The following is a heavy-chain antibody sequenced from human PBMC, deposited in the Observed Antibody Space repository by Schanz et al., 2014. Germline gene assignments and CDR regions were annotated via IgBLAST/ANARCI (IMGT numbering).Heavy chain of an antibody. CDR1: GFTVSSHY. CDR3: ASLYDREYFDY. D-gene: IGHD2-8*01. J-gene: IGHJ4*02. V-gene: IGHV3-66*01. CDR2: IYGGGIT. Sequence: VQLVESGGGLVQPGRSLRLSCAASGFTVSSHYMSWVRQAPGKGLEWVSVIYGGGITYYADSVKGRFTISRDSSRNTLYLQMNSLRAEDTAVYYCASLYDREYFDYWGQGTLVTVSS.